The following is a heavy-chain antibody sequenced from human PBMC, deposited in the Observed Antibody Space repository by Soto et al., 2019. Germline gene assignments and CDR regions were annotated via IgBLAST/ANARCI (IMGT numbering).Heavy chain of an antibody. V-gene: IGHV3-74*01. CDR3: ARGDRGAFDL. CDR1: GFTFSYYW. D-gene: IGHD1-26*01. J-gene: IGHJ3*01. CDR2: IHSDGSST. Sequence: EVQLLESGGGLVQPEESLRLSCAASGFTFSYYWMHWVRQAPGMGLMWVSRIHSDGSSTTYADSVNGRFTISRDNARNTLYLQMNSLRAEDTAVYYCARGDRGAFDLWGQGTVLTVSP.